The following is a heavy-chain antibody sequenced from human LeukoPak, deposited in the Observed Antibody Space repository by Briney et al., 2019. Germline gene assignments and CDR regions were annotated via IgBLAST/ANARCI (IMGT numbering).Heavy chain of an antibody. CDR3: ARHGLILAATGHFDC. CDR1: GGSISSGDYY. Sequence: SQTLSLTCTVSGGSISSGDYYWSWIRQPPGKGLEWIGSIFYSGSTYSSPSLKSRVTISVDTSKNQFSLRLNSVTAADTAVYYCARHGLILAATGHFDCWGQGTLVTVSS. CDR2: IFYSGST. V-gene: IGHV4-30-2*03. D-gene: IGHD6-13*01. J-gene: IGHJ4*02.